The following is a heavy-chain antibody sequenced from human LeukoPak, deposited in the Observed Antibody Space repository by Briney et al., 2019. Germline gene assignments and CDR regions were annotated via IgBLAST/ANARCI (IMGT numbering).Heavy chain of an antibody. D-gene: IGHD1-20*01. J-gene: IGHJ4*02. CDR3: AREITGSNFDS. CDR1: GGSISSSSYY. Sequence: PSETLSLTCTVSGGSISSSSYYWGWIRQPPGKGLEWIGSIYYSGSTYYNPSLKSRVTISVDTSKNQFSLKLSSVTAADTAVYYCAREITGSNFDSWGQGTLVSVSS. V-gene: IGHV4-39*02. CDR2: IYYSGST.